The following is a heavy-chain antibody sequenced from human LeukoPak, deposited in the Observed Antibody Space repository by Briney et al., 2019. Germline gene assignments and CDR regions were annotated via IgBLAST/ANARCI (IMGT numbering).Heavy chain of an antibody. CDR2: IYSGGST. D-gene: IGHD2-15*01. J-gene: IGHJ3*02. CDR3: ARGQHRVAYSDDAFDI. CDR1: GFTFSSYG. V-gene: IGHV3-66*01. Sequence: GGTLRLSCAASGFTFSSYGMSWVRQAPGKGLEWVSVIYSGGSTYYADSVKGRFTISRDNSKNTLYLQMNTLRAEDTAVYYCARGQHRVAYSDDAFDIWGQGTMVTVSS.